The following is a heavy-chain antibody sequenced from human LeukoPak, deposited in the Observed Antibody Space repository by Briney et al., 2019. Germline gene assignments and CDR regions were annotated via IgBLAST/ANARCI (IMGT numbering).Heavy chain of an antibody. Sequence: GASVKVSCKASGGTFSSYAISWVRQAPGQGLEWMGGIIPIFGTANYAQKFQGRVTITADESTSTAYIELSSLRSEDTAVYYCARENNPVTIFGVVRNYYFDYWGQGTLVTVSS. CDR1: GGTFSSYA. D-gene: IGHD3-3*01. J-gene: IGHJ4*02. V-gene: IGHV1-69*13. CDR2: IIPIFGTA. CDR3: ARENNPVTIFGVVRNYYFDY.